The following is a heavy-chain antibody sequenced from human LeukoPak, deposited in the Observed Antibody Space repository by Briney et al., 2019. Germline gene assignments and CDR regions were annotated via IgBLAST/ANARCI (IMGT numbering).Heavy chain of an antibody. D-gene: IGHD6-13*01. V-gene: IGHV4-34*01. J-gene: IGHJ4*02. CDR3: ARGGRGSSWTHGY. Sequence: PSETLSLTCAVYGGSFSGYYWSWIRQPPGKGLEWIGEINHSGSTNYNPPLKSRVTISVDTSKNQFSLKLSSVTAADTAVYYCARGGRGSSWTHGYWGQGTLVTVSS. CDR2: INHSGST. CDR1: GGSFSGYY.